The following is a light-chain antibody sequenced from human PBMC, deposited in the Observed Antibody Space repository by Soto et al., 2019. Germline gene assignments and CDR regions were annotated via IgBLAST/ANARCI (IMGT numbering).Light chain of an antibody. CDR1: QTISVY. J-gene: IGKJ2*01. Sequence: DIPMTQSPSSLSASVGDTVTITCRASQTISVYLNWYQQIPGKAPKLLIYTASTLQTGVPSRFSGSGSGTDFTLTIRSLQPEDFATYYCQQSYRTPHTFGPGTKLETK. CDR3: QQSYRTPHT. CDR2: TAS. V-gene: IGKV1-39*01.